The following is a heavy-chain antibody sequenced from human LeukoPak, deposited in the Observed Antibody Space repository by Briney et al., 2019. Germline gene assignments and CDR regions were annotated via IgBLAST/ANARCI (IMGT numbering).Heavy chain of an antibody. CDR3: AKRFSYLDY. D-gene: IGHD3-16*01. CDR2: VSDSGGST. Sequence: GGSLRLSCAASGFTFNTCAMSWVRQPPGKGLEWVSSVSDSGGSTWYADSVKGRFTISRDNPKNTMYLQMSSLRAEDTAIYYCAKRFSYLDYWGQGIMVTVSS. CDR1: GFTFNTCA. V-gene: IGHV3-23*01. J-gene: IGHJ4*02.